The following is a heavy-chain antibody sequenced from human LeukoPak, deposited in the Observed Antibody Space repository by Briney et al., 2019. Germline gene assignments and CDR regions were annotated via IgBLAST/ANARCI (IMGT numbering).Heavy chain of an antibody. CDR3: ARAGRLGNPLAYMDV. J-gene: IGHJ6*03. CDR2: IWYDGSNK. Sequence: GGSLRLSCAASGFTFSSYGMHWVRQTPGKGLEWVAVIWYDGSNKYYADSVKGRFTISGDNSKNTLYLQMNSLRAEDTAVYYCARAGRLGNPLAYMDVWGKGTTVTVSS. V-gene: IGHV3-33*01. D-gene: IGHD4-23*01. CDR1: GFTFSSYG.